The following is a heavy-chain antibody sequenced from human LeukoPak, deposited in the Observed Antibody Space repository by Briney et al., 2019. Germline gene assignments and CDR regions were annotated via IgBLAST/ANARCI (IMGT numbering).Heavy chain of an antibody. J-gene: IGHJ4*02. V-gene: IGHV4-34*01. CDR3: ARKPIVNSAWYYFDY. Sequence: PSETLSLTCAVYGGSFSGYYWSWIRQPPGKGLEWIGEINHSGSTNYNPSLKSRVTISVDTSKNQFSLKLRSVTAADMAVYYCARKPIVNSAWYYFDYWGQGTLVTVSS. CDR1: GGSFSGYY. CDR2: INHSGST. D-gene: IGHD3-22*01.